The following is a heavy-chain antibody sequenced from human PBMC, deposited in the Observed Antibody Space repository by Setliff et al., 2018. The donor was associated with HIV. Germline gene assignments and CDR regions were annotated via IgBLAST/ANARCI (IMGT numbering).Heavy chain of an antibody. CDR3: ARDVLDLVISVYGF. CDR2: IKEDGSEK. V-gene: IGHV3-7*05. J-gene: IGHJ4*02. Sequence: PGGSLRLSCAASGFLFHTYWMSWVRQAPGKGLEWVANIKEDGSEKYYVDSVKGRFTISRDNAENSLYLQMNSLTAADTAVYYCARDVLDLVISVYGFWGQGIPVTSPQ. CDR1: GFLFHTYW. D-gene: IGHD3-22*01.